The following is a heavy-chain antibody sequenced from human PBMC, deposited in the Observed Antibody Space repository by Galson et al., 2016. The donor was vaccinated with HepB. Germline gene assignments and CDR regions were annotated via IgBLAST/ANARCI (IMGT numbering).Heavy chain of an antibody. J-gene: IGHJ2*01. CDR1: GDSVSSNSVA. V-gene: IGHV6-1*01. D-gene: IGHD1-26*01. CDR2: TYYRSKWYN. CDR3: ARALSGTYYRAGYFDL. Sequence: CAISGDSVSSNSVAWSWIRQSPSRGLEWLGRTYYRSKWYNDYAVSVKGRITISPDTSKNQFSLQLNSVTPEDTAVYYCARALSGTYYRAGYFDLWGRGTLVTVSS.